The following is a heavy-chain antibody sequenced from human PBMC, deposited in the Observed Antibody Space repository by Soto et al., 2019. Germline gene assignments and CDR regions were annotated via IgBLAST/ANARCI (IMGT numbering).Heavy chain of an antibody. Sequence: PRLSCAASGFTFSSYSMNWVRQAPGKGLEWVSSISSSSSYIYYADSVKGRFTISRDNAKNSLYLQMNSLRAEDTAVYYCARGFSRIAAAGTGYYYYGMDVWGQGTTATVSS. CDR1: GFTFSSYS. J-gene: IGHJ6*02. D-gene: IGHD6-13*01. CDR2: ISSSSSYI. V-gene: IGHV3-21*01. CDR3: ARGFSRIAAAGTGYYYYGMDV.